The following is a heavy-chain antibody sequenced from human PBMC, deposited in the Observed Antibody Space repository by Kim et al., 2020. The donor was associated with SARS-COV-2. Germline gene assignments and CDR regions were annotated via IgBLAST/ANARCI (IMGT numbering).Heavy chain of an antibody. CDR2: INSDGSST. V-gene: IGHV3-74*01. CDR3: ARGERGITGSAAYYYYYGMDV. D-gene: IGHD1-20*01. CDR1: GFTFGDYA. J-gene: IGHJ6*02. Sequence: GGSLRLSCAASGFTFGDYAMHWVRQAPGKGLVWVSRINSDGSSTSYADSVKGRFTISRDNAKNTLYLQMNSLRAEDTAVYYCARGERGITGSAAYYYYYGMDVRGEGTTVTVS.